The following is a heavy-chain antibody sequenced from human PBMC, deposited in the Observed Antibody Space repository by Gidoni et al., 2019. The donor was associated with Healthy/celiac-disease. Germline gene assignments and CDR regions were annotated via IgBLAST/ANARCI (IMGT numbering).Heavy chain of an antibody. J-gene: IGHJ6*02. CDR3: ARDLRGYCSGGSCYPYYYYGMDV. CDR2: IWYDGSNK. Sequence: QVQLVASGGGVVQPGRSLRLSCAASGFTFSSYGMHWVRQAPGKGLEWVAGIWYDGSNKYYADSVKGRFTISRDNSKNTLYLQMNSLRAEDTAVYYCARDLRGYCSGGSCYPYYYYGMDVWGQGTTVTVSS. CDR1: GFTFSSYG. V-gene: IGHV3-33*01. D-gene: IGHD2-15*01.